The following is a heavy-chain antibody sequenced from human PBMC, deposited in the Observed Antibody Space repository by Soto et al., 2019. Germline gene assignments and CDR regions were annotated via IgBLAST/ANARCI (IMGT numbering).Heavy chain of an antibody. Sequence: QVQLVQSGAAVKKPGSSVKVSCKASGGTFSSYAISWVRQAPGQGLEWMGGIIPIFGTANYAQKFQGRVTSTADKPTSTAYMELSSLRSDDTAVYYCARVVAATLGFDDWGQGTLGTVSS. CDR2: IIPIFGTA. D-gene: IGHD2-15*01. V-gene: IGHV1-69*06. CDR3: ARVVAATLGFDD. CDR1: GGTFSSYA. J-gene: IGHJ4*02.